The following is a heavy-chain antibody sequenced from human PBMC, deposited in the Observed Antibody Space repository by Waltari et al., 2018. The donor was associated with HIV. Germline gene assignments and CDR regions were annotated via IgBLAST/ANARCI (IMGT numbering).Heavy chain of an antibody. V-gene: IGHV4-34*01. CDR1: GGSFSGYH. CDR2: INHGGST. Sequence: QVQLKQWGAGLLKPSETLSLTCAVYGGSFSGYHWNWIRQPPGKGLEWIGEINHGGSTNYNPSLKSRVTISLDTSENQFSLKLSSVTAADTAVYYCARGRPIVVTDGNWFDPWGQGTLVTVSS. CDR3: ARGRPIVVTDGNWFDP. D-gene: IGHD3-22*01. J-gene: IGHJ5*02.